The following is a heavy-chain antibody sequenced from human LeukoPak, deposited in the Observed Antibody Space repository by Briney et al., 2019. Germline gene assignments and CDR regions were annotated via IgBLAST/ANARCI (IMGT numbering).Heavy chain of an antibody. CDR1: GGSISSYY. CDR3: ASVTMTTHYMDV. J-gene: IGHJ6*03. CDR2: IYYSGST. D-gene: IGHD4-11*01. Sequence: PSETLSLTCTVSGGSISSYYWSWIRQPPGKGLEWIGYIYYSGSTNYNPSLKSRVTISVDTSKNQFSQKLSSVTAADTAVYYCASVTMTTHYMDVWGKGTTVTVSS. V-gene: IGHV4-59*01.